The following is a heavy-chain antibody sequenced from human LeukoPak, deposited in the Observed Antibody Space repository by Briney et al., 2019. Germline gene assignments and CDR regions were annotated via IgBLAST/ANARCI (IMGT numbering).Heavy chain of an antibody. V-gene: IGHV4-59*12. D-gene: IGHD3-3*01. CDR3: ARADFWSGYYYFDY. CDR2: IYYSGST. Sequence: PSETLSLTCTVSGGSISSYYWSWIRQPPGKGLEWIGYIYYSGSTYYNPSLKSRVTISVDRSKNQFSLKLSSVTAADTAVYYCARADFWSGYYYFDYWGQGTLVTVSS. CDR1: GGSISSYY. J-gene: IGHJ4*02.